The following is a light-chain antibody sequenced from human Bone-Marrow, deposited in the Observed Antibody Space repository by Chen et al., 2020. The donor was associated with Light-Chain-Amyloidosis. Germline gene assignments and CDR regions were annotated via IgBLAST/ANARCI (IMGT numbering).Light chain of an antibody. CDR1: SGSIATNY. V-gene: IGLV6-57*01. CDR2: EDD. J-gene: IGLJ3*02. Sequence: NFMLTQPHSASEPPGQTVLNSCTRSSGSIATNYVQWYQQRPGSSPPTVIYEDDQRPSGVPDRFSGSIDRSSNSASLTISGLKTEDEADYYCQSYQGSSQGVFGGGTKLTVL. CDR3: QSYQGSSQGV.